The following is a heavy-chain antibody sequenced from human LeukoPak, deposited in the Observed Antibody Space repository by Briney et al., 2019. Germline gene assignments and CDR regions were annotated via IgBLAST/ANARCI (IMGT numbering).Heavy chain of an antibody. CDR2: IYYSGST. J-gene: IGHJ4*02. CDR1: GGSISGSSYY. V-gene: IGHV4-39*01. D-gene: IGHD6-19*01. CDR3: ARYSSGWYEYYFDY. Sequence: SETLSLTCTVSGGSISGSSYYWGWIRQPPGKGLEWIGSIYYSGSTYYNPSLKSRVTISVDTSKNQFSLKLSSVTAADTAVYYCARYSSGWYEYYFDYWGQGTLVTVSS.